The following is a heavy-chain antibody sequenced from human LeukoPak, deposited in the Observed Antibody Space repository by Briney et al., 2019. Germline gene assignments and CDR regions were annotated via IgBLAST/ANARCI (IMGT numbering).Heavy chain of an antibody. Sequence: ASVKVSCKTSGYTFTDYYIFWVRQAPGQGLEWMGWINPNSGGTKYAQKFHGRVTMARDMSISRAHMELTSLTSDDTAIYYCARYKGGSNNLDYWGQGTLVTVSS. V-gene: IGHV1-2*02. CDR1: GYTFTDYY. CDR2: INPNSGGT. CDR3: ARYKGGSNNLDY. D-gene: IGHD1-26*01. J-gene: IGHJ4*02.